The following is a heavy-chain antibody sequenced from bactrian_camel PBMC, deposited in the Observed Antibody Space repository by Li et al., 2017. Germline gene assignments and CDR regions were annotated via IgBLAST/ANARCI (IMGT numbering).Heavy chain of an antibody. D-gene: IGHD3*01. Sequence: LVESGGGSVQPGGSLTLSCTVSGDTYGGTYGRSCLGWFRQAPGKEREGVANLLPTGATSYHDSVKGRFTISQDNAKNLVNLQMNELGPEDTATYYCAAMPGPPDMGWASANEYRYWGQGTQV. CDR3: AAMPGPPDMGWASANEYRY. V-gene: IGHV3S60*01. CDR2: LPTGAT. J-gene: IGHJ4*01. CDR1: GDTYGGTYG.